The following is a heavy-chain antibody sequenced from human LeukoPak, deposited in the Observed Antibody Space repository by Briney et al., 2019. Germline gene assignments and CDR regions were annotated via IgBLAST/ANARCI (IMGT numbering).Heavy chain of an antibody. CDR1: GGSISSSSYY. D-gene: IGHD5-12*01. Sequence: PSETLSLTCTLSGGSISSSSYYWGWIRQPPGKGLEWIGSIYYSGSTYYNPSLKSRVTISVDTSKNQFSLKLSSVTAADTAVYYCARFNSGYAVDAFDIWGQGTTVTVSS. J-gene: IGHJ3*02. CDR2: IYYSGST. CDR3: ARFNSGYAVDAFDI. V-gene: IGHV4-39*01.